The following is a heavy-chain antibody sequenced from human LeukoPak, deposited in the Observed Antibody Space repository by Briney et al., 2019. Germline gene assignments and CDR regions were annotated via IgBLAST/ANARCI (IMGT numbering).Heavy chain of an antibody. D-gene: IGHD6-13*01. J-gene: IGHJ4*02. CDR3: ARDRAMQQLVGGLGY. V-gene: IGHV1-46*01. Sequence: ASVKVSCKASGYTFTGYYMHWVRQAPGQGLEWMGIINPSGGSTSYAQKFQGRVTMTRDTSTSTVYMELSSLRSEDTAVYYCARDRAMQQLVGGLGYWGQGTLVTVSS. CDR1: GYTFTGYY. CDR2: INPSGGST.